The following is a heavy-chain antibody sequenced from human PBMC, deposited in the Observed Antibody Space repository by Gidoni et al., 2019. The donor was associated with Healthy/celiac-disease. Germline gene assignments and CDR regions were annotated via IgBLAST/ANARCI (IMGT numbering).Heavy chain of an antibody. D-gene: IGHD4-17*01. V-gene: IGHV3-23*01. CDR2: ISGSGGST. J-gene: IGHJ6*02. CDR3: AKDQVGDYGDYNHYYYYGMDV. Sequence: EVQLLESGGGLVQPGGSLRLSCAASGFPFSSYAMSWVRQAPGKGLEWVSAISGSGGSTYYADSVKGRFTISRDNSKNTLYLQMNSLRAEDTAVYYCAKDQVGDYGDYNHYYYYGMDVWGQGTTVTVSS. CDR1: GFPFSSYA.